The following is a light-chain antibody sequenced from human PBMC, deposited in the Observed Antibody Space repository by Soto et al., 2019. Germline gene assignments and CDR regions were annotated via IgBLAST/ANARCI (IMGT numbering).Light chain of an antibody. Sequence: QSALTQPPSVSGAPGQRVTISCTGSSSNIGAGYGVHWYQHLPKTAPKLLIYNNNNRPSGVPDRFSGSKSGPSASLAITGLQNDDEADYYCQSYDSTLSAPYVFGTGTKVTVL. CDR2: NNN. CDR1: SSNIGAGYG. J-gene: IGLJ1*01. V-gene: IGLV1-40*01. CDR3: QSYDSTLSAPYV.